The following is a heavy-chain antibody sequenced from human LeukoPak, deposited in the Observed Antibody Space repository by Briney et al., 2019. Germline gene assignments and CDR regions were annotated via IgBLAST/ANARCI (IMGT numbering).Heavy chain of an antibody. J-gene: IGHJ4*02. CDR1: GGSFSGYY. CDR2: INHSGST. CDR3: ASRSSGPPDFDY. D-gene: IGHD6-19*01. Sequence: PSGTLSLTRAVSGGSFSGYYWSWIRQPPGKGLEWIGEINHSGSTNYNPSLKSRVTISVDTSKNQFSLKLSSVTAADTAVYYCASRSSGPPDFDYWGQGTLVTVSS. V-gene: IGHV4-34*01.